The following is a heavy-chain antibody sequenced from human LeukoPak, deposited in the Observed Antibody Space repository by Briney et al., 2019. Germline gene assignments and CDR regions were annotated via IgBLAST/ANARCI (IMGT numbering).Heavy chain of an antibody. V-gene: IGHV1-18*01. D-gene: IGHD2-15*01. CDR1: GYTFTSFS. Sequence: GASVKVSCKASGYTFTSFSISWVRQAPGQGLEWMGWISAYNGNTNYAQKLQGRVTMTTDTSTSTAYMELRSLRSDDTAVYYCARGPYCSGGTCYSQYFDYWGQGTLVTVS. CDR3: ARGPYCSGGTCYSQYFDY. CDR2: ISAYNGNT. J-gene: IGHJ4*02.